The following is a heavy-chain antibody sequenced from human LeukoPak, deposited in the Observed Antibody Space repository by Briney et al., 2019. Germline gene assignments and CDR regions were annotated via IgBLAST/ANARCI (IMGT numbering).Heavy chain of an antibody. V-gene: IGHV3-74*01. CDR3: ARDSSSTYYYYYYMDV. CDR2: INSDGSST. J-gene: IGHJ6*03. D-gene: IGHD2-2*01. Sequence: GGSLRLSCAASGFTSSSYWMHWVRQAPGKGLVWVSRINSDGSSTSYADSVKGRFTISRDNAKNTLYLQMNSLRAEDTAVYYCARDSSSTYYYYYYMDVWGKGTTVTVSS. CDR1: GFTSSSYW.